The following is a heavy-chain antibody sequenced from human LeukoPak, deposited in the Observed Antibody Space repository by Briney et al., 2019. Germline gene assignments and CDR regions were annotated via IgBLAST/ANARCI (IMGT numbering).Heavy chain of an antibody. Sequence: GRSLRLSCAASGFTFSSYAMHWVRQAPGKGLEWVAVISYDGSNKYYADSVKGRFTISRDNSKNTLYLQMNSPRAEDTAVYYCARVPAYSYGESVYFDYWGQGTLVTVSS. J-gene: IGHJ4*02. CDR2: ISYDGSNK. CDR3: ARVPAYSYGESVYFDY. V-gene: IGHV3-30-3*01. D-gene: IGHD5-18*01. CDR1: GFTFSSYA.